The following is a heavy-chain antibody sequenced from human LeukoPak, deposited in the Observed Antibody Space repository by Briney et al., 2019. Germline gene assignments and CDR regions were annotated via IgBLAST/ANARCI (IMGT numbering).Heavy chain of an antibody. CDR2: INHSGST. CDR1: GGSFSGYY. CDR3: ARGVPAIVVVTARNWFDP. V-gene: IGHV4-34*01. Sequence: SETLSLTCAVYGGSFSGYYWSWIRQPPGKGLEWIGEINHSGSTNYNPSLRSRVIISVDTSKNQFSLKLSSVTAADTAVYYCARGVPAIVVVTARNWFDPWGQGTLVTVSS. J-gene: IGHJ5*02. D-gene: IGHD2-21*02.